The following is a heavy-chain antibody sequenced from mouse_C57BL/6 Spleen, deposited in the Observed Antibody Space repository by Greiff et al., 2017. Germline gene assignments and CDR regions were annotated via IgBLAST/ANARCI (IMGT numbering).Heavy chain of an antibody. D-gene: IGHD2-3*01. CDR3: ARSDGYYLYYFDY. CDR1: GYAFSSYW. CDR2: IYPGDGDT. J-gene: IGHJ2*01. Sequence: SGAELVKPGASVKISCKASGYAFSSYWMNWVKQRPGKGLEWIGQIYPGDGDTNYNGKFKGKATLTADKSSSTAYMQLSSLTSEDSAVYLCARSDGYYLYYFDYWGQGTTLTVSS. V-gene: IGHV1-80*01.